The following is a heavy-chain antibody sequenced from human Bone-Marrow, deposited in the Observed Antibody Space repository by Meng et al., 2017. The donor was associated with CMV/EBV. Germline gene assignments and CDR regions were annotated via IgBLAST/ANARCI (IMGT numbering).Heavy chain of an antibody. CDR1: GFTFSSYS. V-gene: IGHV3-21*01. CDR3: ARDQDYGDIPDFDY. D-gene: IGHD4-17*01. J-gene: IGHJ4*02. CDR2: ISSSSSYI. Sequence: GESLKISCAASGFTFSSYSMNWVRQAPGKGLEWVSSISSSSSYIYYADSVKGRFTISRDNAKNSLYLQMNSLRAEDTAVYYCARDQDYGDIPDFDYWGQGTLVTV.